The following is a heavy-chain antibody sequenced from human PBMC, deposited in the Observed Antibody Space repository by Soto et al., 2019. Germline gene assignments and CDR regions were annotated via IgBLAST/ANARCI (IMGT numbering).Heavy chain of an antibody. CDR2: IDPSDSYT. J-gene: IGHJ6*02. CDR3: ARRRYDFWSGYYIYYGMDV. D-gene: IGHD3-3*01. Sequence: PGESLKISCKGSGYSFTSYWISWVCQMPGKGLEWMGRIDPSDSYTNYSPSFQGHVTISADKSISTAYLQWSSLKASDTAMYYCARRRYDFWSGYYIYYGMDVWGQGTTVTVSS. CDR1: GYSFTSYW. V-gene: IGHV5-10-1*01.